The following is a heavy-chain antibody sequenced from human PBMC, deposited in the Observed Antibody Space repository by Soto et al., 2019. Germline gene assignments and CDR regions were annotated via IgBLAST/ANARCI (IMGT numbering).Heavy chain of an antibody. D-gene: IGHD6-19*01. CDR3: AKDGNWLDVYFDV. Sequence: GSLRLSCVASGIEFSNYAMSWVRQAPGKGLEWVSISSASGRSRYHADSVKGRFTISRNNSKNTLYLHMTNLRAEDTAVYYCAKDGNWLDVYFDVWGQGTPVTVSS. CDR1: GIEFSNYA. CDR2: SSASGRSR. J-gene: IGHJ4*02. V-gene: IGHV3-23*01.